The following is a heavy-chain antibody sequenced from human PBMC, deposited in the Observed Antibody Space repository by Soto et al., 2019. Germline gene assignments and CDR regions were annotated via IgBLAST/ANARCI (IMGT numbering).Heavy chain of an antibody. CDR2: IYPADSDT. D-gene: IGHD4-4*01. V-gene: IGHV5-51*01. Sequence: GESLKISCQISGYSFSTYWLAWVRQMPGKGLELMGLIYPADSDTRYSTSFQGQVTLSADKSITTAYLHLSNLKASDTAMYYCARSWNDFGTYGAFDYWGQGTRVTSPQ. CDR3: ARSWNDFGTYGAFDY. CDR1: GYSFSTYW. J-gene: IGHJ4*02.